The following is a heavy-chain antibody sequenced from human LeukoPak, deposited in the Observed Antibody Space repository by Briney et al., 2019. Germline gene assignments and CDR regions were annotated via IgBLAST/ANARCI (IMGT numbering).Heavy chain of an antibody. CDR1: GFTFSSYT. CDR2: ISTNSNYI. J-gene: IGHJ4*02. D-gene: IGHD3-10*01. CDR3: AKGNLRSPIFGFDY. V-gene: IGHV3-21*04. Sequence: GGSLRLSCAASGFTFSSYTMNWVRQAPGKGLEWVSSISTNSNYIYYADSVKGRFTISRDNAKNSLYLQMNSLRAEDTAVYYCAKGNLRSPIFGFDYWGQGTLVTVSS.